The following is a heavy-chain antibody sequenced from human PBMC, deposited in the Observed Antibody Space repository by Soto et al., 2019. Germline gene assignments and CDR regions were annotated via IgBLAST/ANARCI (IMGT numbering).Heavy chain of an antibody. CDR3: ARVPSSSGRAHFDY. Sequence: PGGSLRLSCAASGFTFSDYYMSWIRQAPGKGLEWVSYISSSGSTIYYADSVKGRFTISRDNSKNTLYLQMNSLRAEDTAVYYWARVPSSSGRAHFDYWGQGTLVTVSS. V-gene: IGHV3-11*04. J-gene: IGHJ4*02. CDR1: GFTFSDYY. CDR2: ISSSGSTI. D-gene: IGHD2-15*01.